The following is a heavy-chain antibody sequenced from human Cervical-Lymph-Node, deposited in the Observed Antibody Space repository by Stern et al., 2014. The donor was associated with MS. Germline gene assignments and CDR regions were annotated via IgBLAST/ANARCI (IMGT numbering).Heavy chain of an antibody. D-gene: IGHD4-23*01. CDR2: IVPIFGKA. CDR1: GDTFSRNG. J-gene: IGHJ4*02. V-gene: IGHV1-69*01. Sequence: QVQLVESGAEAKKPGSSVKVSCNISGDTFSRNGISWVRQAPGQGLEWMGAIVPIFGKANYAQKLQGRLTITADESTKTAYMELSSLRSEDMAVYYCAQEHHGGNFHSWGQGTLVIVSS. CDR3: AQEHHGGNFHS.